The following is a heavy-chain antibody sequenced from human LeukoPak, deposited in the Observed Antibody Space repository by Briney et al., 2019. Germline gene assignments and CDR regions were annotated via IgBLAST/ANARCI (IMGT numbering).Heavy chain of an antibody. J-gene: IGHJ3*02. V-gene: IGHV1-2*02. CDR3: ARDLSRYYDILTNAFDI. D-gene: IGHD3-9*01. Sequence: ASVKVSCKASGYTFTGYYMHWVRQAPGQGLEWMGWINPNSGGTNYAQKFQGRVTMTRDTSISTAYMELRRLRSDDKAVYYCARDLSRYYDILTNAFDIWGQGTMVTVSS. CDR1: GYTFTGYY. CDR2: INPNSGGT.